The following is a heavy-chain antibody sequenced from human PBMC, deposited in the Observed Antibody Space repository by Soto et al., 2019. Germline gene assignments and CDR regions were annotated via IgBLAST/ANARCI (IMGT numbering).Heavy chain of an antibody. Sequence: VGSLRLSCAASGFTFSSYSMNWVRQAPGKGLEWVSSISSSSSYIYYADSVKGRFTISRDNAKNSLYLQMNSLRAEDTAVYYCASETPHTVTTDYWGQGTLVTV. CDR2: ISSSSSYI. D-gene: IGHD4-17*01. CDR1: GFTFSSYS. CDR3: ASETPHTVTTDY. V-gene: IGHV3-21*01. J-gene: IGHJ4*02.